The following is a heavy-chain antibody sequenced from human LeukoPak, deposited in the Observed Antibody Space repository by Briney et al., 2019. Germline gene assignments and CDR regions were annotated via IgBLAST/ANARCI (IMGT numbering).Heavy chain of an antibody. V-gene: IGHV1-69*13. Sequence: ASVKVSCKASGGTFSSYAISWVRQAPGQGLEWMGGIIPIFGTANYAQKFRGRVTITADESTSTAYMELSSLRSEDTAVYYCARDKGGGSWDNFDYWGQGTLVTVSS. CDR3: ARDKGGGSWDNFDY. CDR1: GGTFSSYA. D-gene: IGHD2-15*01. J-gene: IGHJ4*02. CDR2: IIPIFGTA.